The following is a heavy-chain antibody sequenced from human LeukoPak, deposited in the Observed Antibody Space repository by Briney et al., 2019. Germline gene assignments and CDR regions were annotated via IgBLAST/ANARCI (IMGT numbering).Heavy chain of an antibody. CDR3: ASHSSGYYGSDC. V-gene: IGHV4-30-4*01. Sequence: SQTLSLTCTVSGGSISSGDYYWSWIRQPPGKGLEWIGYIYYSGSTYYNPSLKSRVTISVDTSKNQFSLKLSSVTAADTAVYYCASHSSGYYGSDCWGQGTLVTVSS. CDR1: GGSISSGDYY. D-gene: IGHD3-22*01. CDR2: IYYSGST. J-gene: IGHJ4*02.